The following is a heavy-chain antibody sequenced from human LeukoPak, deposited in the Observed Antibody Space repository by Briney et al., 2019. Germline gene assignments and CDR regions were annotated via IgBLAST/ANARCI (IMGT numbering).Heavy chain of an antibody. CDR1: GGSISSYY. J-gene: IGHJ4*02. V-gene: IGHV4-59*08. CDR3: ARQTGSGLFILP. CDR2: VYYRGST. Sequence: SETLSLTCTVSGGSISSYYWSWLRQPPAKGLEWIGYVYYRGSTNYNPSLKSRVTISVDTSKSQFSLRLTSVTAADTAVYYCARQTGSGLFILPGGQGTLVTVSS. D-gene: IGHD3/OR15-3a*01.